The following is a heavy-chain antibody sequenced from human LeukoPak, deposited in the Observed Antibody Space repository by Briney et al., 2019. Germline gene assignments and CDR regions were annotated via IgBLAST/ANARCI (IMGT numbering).Heavy chain of an antibody. J-gene: IGHJ4*02. V-gene: IGHV4-31*03. Sequence: PSQTLSLTCTVSGGSISSGGYHWSWIRQHPGKGLEWIGYIYYSGSTYYNPSLKSRVTISVDTSKNQFSLKLSSVTAADTAVYYCARGTTVTTFDYWGQGTLVTVSS. D-gene: IGHD4-17*01. CDR1: GGSISSGGYH. CDR2: IYYSGST. CDR3: ARGTTVTTFDY.